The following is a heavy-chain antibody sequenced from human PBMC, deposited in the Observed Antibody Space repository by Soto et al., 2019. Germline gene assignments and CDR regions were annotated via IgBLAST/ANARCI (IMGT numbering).Heavy chain of an antibody. CDR1: GFTFSSYA. Sequence: GGSLRLSCAASGFTFSSYAMSWVRQAPGKGLEWVSAISGSGGSTYYADSVKGRFTISRDNSKNTLYLQMNSLRAEDTAVYYCAKVLLPYYDILTGYFDYWGQGTLVTVSS. CDR3: AKVLLPYYDILTGYFDY. D-gene: IGHD3-9*01. V-gene: IGHV3-23*01. J-gene: IGHJ4*02. CDR2: ISGSGGST.